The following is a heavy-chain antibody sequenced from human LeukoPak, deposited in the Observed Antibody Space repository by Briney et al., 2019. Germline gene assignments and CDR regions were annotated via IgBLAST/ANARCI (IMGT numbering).Heavy chain of an antibody. J-gene: IGHJ4*02. CDR1: GYTFTGYY. CDR3: ARASRIQYYDSSGYPH. Sequence: ASVKVSCKASGYTFTGYYMHWARQAPGQGLEWMGWINPNSGGTNYAQKFQGRVTMTRDTSISTAYMELSRLRSDDTAVYYCARASRIQYYDSSGYPHWGQGTLVTVSS. D-gene: IGHD3-22*01. CDR2: INPNSGGT. V-gene: IGHV1-2*02.